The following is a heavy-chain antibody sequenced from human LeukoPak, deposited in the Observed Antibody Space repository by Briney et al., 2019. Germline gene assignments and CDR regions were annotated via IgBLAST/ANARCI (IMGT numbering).Heavy chain of an antibody. CDR1: QYSFTDYY. CDR3: AGDSKQHSVPNWFDP. CDR2: IRPSTGGT. V-gene: IGHV1-2*02. D-gene: IGHD6-13*01. Sequence: GASVRVSCKASQYSFTDYYLHWVRQAPGQGLEWMGWIRPSTGGTKYAQKFQGRVIMTRDTSIDTAYMEVSGLTSEDTAVYYCAGDSKQHSVPNWFDPWGQGTLVTVSS. J-gene: IGHJ5*02.